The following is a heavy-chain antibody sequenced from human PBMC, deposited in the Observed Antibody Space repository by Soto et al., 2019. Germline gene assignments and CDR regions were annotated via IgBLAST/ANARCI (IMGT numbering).Heavy chain of an antibody. CDR3: ARDRLGRFGELFPDAFDI. V-gene: IGHV6-1*01. CDR2: TYYRSKWYN. CDR1: GDSVSSNSAA. Sequence: SQTLSLTCVISGDSVSSNSAAWNWIRQPPSRGLEWLGRTYYRSKWYNDYAVSVKSRITINPDTSKNQFSLQLNSVTPEDTAVYYCARDRLGRFGELFPDAFDIWGQGTMVTVSS. J-gene: IGHJ3*02. D-gene: IGHD3-10*01.